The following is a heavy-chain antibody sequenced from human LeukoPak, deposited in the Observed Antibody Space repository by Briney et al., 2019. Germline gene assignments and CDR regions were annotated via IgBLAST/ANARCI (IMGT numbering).Heavy chain of an antibody. V-gene: IGHV3-64*01. D-gene: IGHD2-2*02. CDR1: GFPFSSYS. Sequence: EGSLRLSCAASGFPFSSYSMHWVRQAPGKGLEYASTIVSNGGSTYYANSVKDRFTISRDNSKNTLYLQMGSLRAEDMAVYYCARGKGRYPIDYWGQGTLVTVSS. CDR3: ARGKGRYPIDY. J-gene: IGHJ4*02. CDR2: IVSNGGST.